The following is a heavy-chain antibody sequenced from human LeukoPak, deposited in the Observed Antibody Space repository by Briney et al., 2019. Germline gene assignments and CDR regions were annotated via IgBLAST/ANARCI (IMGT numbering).Heavy chain of an antibody. D-gene: IGHD3-10*01. J-gene: IGHJ5*02. CDR3: ARDLLTMVRGVPYNWFDP. Sequence: SETLSLTCTVSGGPISSYYWSWIRQPPGKGLEWIGYIYYSGSTNYNPSLKSRVTISVDTSKNQFSLKLSSVTAADTAVYYCARDLLTMVRGVPYNWFDPWGQGTLVTVSS. CDR2: IYYSGST. V-gene: IGHV4-59*01. CDR1: GGPISSYY.